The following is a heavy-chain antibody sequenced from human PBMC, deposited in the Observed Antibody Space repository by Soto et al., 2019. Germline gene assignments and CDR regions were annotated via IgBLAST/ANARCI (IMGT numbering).Heavy chain of an antibody. CDR3: TPGREQNFQ. J-gene: IGHJ4*02. V-gene: IGHV3-66*01. Sequence: EVLLVESGGGLDQPGGSLRLSCAASGLTVSNNYITWVRQAPGKGLEWVSLMYSGGNTYYADSVKGRFTISRDSSRNTVYLQMHSLRPEDTAVYYCTPGREQNFQWGQGTLVTVSS. D-gene: IGHD1-26*01. CDR2: MYSGGNT. CDR1: GLTVSNNY.